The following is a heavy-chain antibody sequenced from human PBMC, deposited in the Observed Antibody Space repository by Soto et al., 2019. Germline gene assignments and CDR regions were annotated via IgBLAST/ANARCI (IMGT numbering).Heavy chain of an antibody. V-gene: IGHV1-3*01. Sequence: SVKVSCKASGYTFTAYTIHCLRQAPGQSLEWMGWINAANGATKYSEKFQGRVTITRDTSARTAYMDLSSLSSKDTAVYFCARVSFETSGFADYWGQGTLVTVSS. CDR1: GYTFTAYT. D-gene: IGHD5-12*01. CDR2: INAANGAT. J-gene: IGHJ4*02. CDR3: ARVSFETSGFADY.